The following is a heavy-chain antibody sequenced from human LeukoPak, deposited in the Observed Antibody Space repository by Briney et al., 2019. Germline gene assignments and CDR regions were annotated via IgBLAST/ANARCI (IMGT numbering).Heavy chain of an antibody. CDR3: ARDRRYSYGTGFDP. J-gene: IGHJ5*02. CDR2: ISYSGNT. CDR1: GGSISSGDYY. Sequence: SETLSLTCSVSGGSISSGDYYWSWIRQPPRKGLEWIGFISYSGNTYYNPSLKSRITISVDTSKNQFSLKLSSVTAADTAVYYCARDRRYSYGTGFDPWGQGTLVTASS. V-gene: IGHV4-30-4*08. D-gene: IGHD5-18*01.